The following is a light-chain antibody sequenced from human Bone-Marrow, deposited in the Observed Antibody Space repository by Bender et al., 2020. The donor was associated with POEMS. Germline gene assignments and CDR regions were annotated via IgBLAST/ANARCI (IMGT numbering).Light chain of an antibody. CDR3: CSYADTIYV. CDR2: DVT. J-gene: IGLJ1*01. CDR1: SSDIGAYNY. V-gene: IGLV2-14*03. Sequence: QSALTQPASVSGSPGQSITISCTGSSSDIGAYNYVSWYQQHPGKAPKLVIYDVTNRPSGVSDRFSGSKSGNTASLTISGLQTEDEADYYCCSYADTIYVFGTGTKVTVL.